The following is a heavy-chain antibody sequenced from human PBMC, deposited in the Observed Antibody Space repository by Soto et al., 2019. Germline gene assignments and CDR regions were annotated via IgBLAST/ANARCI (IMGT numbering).Heavy chain of an antibody. Sequence: QVQLVQSGAEVKKPGASVKVSCKASGYTFTSYGISWVRQAPGQGLEWMGWISAYNGNTNYAQQLQGRGTMTTDTSTSTAYMELRSLGSDDTAVYYCAREGRRAGGRVVAATPDYCGQGTLVTVSS. CDR2: ISAYNGNT. D-gene: IGHD2-15*01. CDR1: GYTFTSYG. J-gene: IGHJ4*02. CDR3: AREGRRAGGRVVAATPDY. V-gene: IGHV1-18*01.